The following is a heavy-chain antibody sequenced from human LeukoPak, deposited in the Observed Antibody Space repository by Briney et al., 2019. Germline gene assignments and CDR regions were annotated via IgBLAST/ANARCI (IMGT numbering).Heavy chain of an antibody. Sequence: GGSLRLSCEASGFIFSSAWMTWVRQAPGKGLEWVGHIKNKTNGGTTDYAAPVKGRFSISRDDSRKTLYLQMNRLRIEDTAVYYCARGLCTSTGCYQGPYDFWGQGMLVTVPS. V-gene: IGHV3-15*01. CDR1: GFIFSSAW. J-gene: IGHJ4*02. CDR2: IKNKTNGGTT. CDR3: ARGLCTSTGCYQGPYDF. D-gene: IGHD2-2*01.